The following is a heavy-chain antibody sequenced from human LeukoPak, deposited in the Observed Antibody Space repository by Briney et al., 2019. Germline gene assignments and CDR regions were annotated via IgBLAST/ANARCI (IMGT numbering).Heavy chain of an antibody. J-gene: IGHJ6*03. V-gene: IGHV3-7*01. CDR1: GFTFSSYW. D-gene: IGHD2-2*01. CDR3: ATPPLPWRAYYYYYYMDV. CDR2: IKQDGSEK. Sequence: GGSPRLSCAASGFTFSSYWMSWVRQAPGKGLEWVANIKQDGSEKYYVDSVKGRFTISRDNAKNSLYLQMNSLRAEDTAVYYCATPPLPWRAYYYYYYMDVWGKGTTVTVSS.